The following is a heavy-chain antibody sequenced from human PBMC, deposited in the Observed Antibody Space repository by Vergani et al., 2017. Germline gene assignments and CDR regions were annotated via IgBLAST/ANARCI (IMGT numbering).Heavy chain of an antibody. CDR2: IIPILGIA. D-gene: IGHD5-18*01. J-gene: IGHJ4*02. CDR1: GGTFSSYT. CDR3: ASAGNRRYSYGWDY. Sequence: QVQLVQSGAEVKKPGSSVKVSCKASGGTFSSYTNSWVRQAPGQGLEWMGRIIPILGIANYAQKFQGRVTITADKSTSTAYMELSSLRSEDTAVYYCASAGNRRYSYGWDYWGQGTLVTVSS. V-gene: IGHV1-69*02.